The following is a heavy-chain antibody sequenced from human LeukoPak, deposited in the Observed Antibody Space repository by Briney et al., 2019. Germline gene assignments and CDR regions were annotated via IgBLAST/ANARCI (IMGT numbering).Heavy chain of an antibody. D-gene: IGHD2-21*02. V-gene: IGHV1-18*01. CDR1: GGTFSSYA. CDR2: ISAYNGNT. Sequence: GSSVKVSCKASGGTFSSYAISWVRQAPGQGLEWMGWISAYNGNTNYAQKLQGRVTMTTDTSTSTAYMELRSLRSDDTAVYYCARVTRPGGDCRRCFDYWGQGTLVTVSS. J-gene: IGHJ4*02. CDR3: ARVTRPGGDCRRCFDY.